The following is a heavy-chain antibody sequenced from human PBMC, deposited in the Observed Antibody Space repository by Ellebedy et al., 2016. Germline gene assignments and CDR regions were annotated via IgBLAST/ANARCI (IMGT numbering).Heavy chain of an antibody. Sequence: GGSLRLSCAASGFTFSSYAMHWVRQAPGKGLEWVAVISYDGSNKYYADSVKGRFTISRDNSKNTLYLQMNSLRAEDTAVYYCARDRSYSGMDVWGQGTTVTVSS. V-gene: IGHV3-30-3*01. CDR1: GFTFSSYA. CDR2: ISYDGSNK. CDR3: ARDRSYSGMDV. D-gene: IGHD5-18*01. J-gene: IGHJ6*02.